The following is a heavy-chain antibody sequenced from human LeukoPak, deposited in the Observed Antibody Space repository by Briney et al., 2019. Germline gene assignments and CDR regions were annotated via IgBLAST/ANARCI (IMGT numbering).Heavy chain of an antibody. Sequence: GGSLRLSCAASGFTFSSYSMNWVRQAPGKGLEWVSSISSSSSYIYYADSVKGRFTISRDNAKNSLYLQMNSLRAEDTAVYYCARVSYCGGDCYNRGDLFIDYWGQGTLVTVSS. D-gene: IGHD2-21*02. CDR1: GFTFSSYS. J-gene: IGHJ4*02. V-gene: IGHV3-21*01. CDR2: ISSSSSYI. CDR3: ARVSYCGGDCYNRGDLFIDY.